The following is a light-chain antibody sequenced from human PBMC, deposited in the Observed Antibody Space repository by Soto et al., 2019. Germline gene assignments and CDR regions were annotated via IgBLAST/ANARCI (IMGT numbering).Light chain of an antibody. CDR3: QQYVSSLWT. CDR1: QSVSSSY. Sequence: EIVLAQSPGTLSLSPGERATLSCRASQSVSSSYLAWYQQKPGQAPRLLIYGASSRATGIPDRFSGSGSGTDFTLTISTLEPEDFAVYYCQQYVSSLWTFGQGTKVDIK. V-gene: IGKV3-20*01. CDR2: GAS. J-gene: IGKJ1*01.